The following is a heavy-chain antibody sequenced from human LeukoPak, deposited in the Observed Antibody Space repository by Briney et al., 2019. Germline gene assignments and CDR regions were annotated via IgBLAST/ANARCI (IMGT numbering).Heavy chain of an antibody. CDR3: AKVRAPSGWFNSDY. V-gene: IGHV3-23*01. CDR1: GFTFRNYV. J-gene: IGHJ4*02. Sequence: GGSLRLSCAASGFTFRNYVMNWVRQAPGKGLEWVSGISGSGDSTYYADSVKGRFTISRDNSKNTLYLQMNSLRIEDTAAYYCAKVRAPSGWFNSDYWGQGTLVTVSS. D-gene: IGHD6-19*01. CDR2: ISGSGDST.